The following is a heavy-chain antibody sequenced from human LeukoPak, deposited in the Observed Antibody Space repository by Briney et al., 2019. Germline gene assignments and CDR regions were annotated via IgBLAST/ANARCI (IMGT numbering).Heavy chain of an antibody. Sequence: PSQTLSLTCTVSGGSISSGGYYWSWIRQHPGKGLEWIGYIYYSGSTYYNPSLKSRVTISVDTSKNQFSLKLSSVTAADTAVYYWARAGSGSSWYDFGYHYYYGMDVWGQGTTVTVSS. CDR1: GGSISSGGYY. D-gene: IGHD6-13*01. J-gene: IGHJ6*02. CDR2: IYYSGST. V-gene: IGHV4-31*03. CDR3: ARAGSGSSWYDFGYHYYYGMDV.